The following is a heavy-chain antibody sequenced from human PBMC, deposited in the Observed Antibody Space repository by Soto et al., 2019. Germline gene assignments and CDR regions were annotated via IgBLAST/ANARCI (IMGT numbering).Heavy chain of an antibody. CDR3: ARDRCGGDCHSSWGIDY. J-gene: IGHJ4*02. CDR2: ISNSITNI. Sequence: GGSLRLSCAASGFTFSRYSMIWVRQAPGKGLEWVSYISNSITNIKYADSVEGRFTISRDNAKNSLYLEMNSLGAEDTAVYYCARDRCGGDCHSSWGIDYWGQGTLVTVSS. CDR1: GFTFSRYS. D-gene: IGHD2-21*01. V-gene: IGHV3-21*01.